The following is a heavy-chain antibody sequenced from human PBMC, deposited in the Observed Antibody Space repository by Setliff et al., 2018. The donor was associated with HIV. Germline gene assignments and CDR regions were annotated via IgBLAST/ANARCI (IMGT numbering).Heavy chain of an antibody. D-gene: IGHD3-22*01. V-gene: IGHV1-69*05. J-gene: IGHJ6*03. CDR2: IIPIFGTP. CDR3: ARGADYYDSSGYRGGGLYYMDV. CDR1: GGTFSSYP. Sequence: ASVKVSCKASGGTFSSYPITWVRQAPGQGLEWMGGIIPIFGTPNYAQKFQGRVTMTRDTSISTAYMELSRLRSDDTAVYYCARGADYYDSSGYRGGGLYYMDVWGKGTTVTVSS.